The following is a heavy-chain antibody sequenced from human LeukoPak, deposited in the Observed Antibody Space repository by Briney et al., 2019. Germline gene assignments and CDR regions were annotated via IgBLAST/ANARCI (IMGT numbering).Heavy chain of an antibody. J-gene: IGHJ3*02. CDR1: GGSISSSSYY. CDR2: IYYSGST. Sequence: SETLSLTCTVSGGSISSSSYYWGWIRQPPGKGLEWIGSIYYSGSTYYNPSLKSRVTISVDTSKHQFSLKVSSVTAADTAVYYCARGPTGYYDSSGYYYVGAFDIWAKGQWSPSLQ. CDR3: ARGPTGYYDSSGYYYVGAFDI. V-gene: IGHV4-39*07. D-gene: IGHD3-22*01.